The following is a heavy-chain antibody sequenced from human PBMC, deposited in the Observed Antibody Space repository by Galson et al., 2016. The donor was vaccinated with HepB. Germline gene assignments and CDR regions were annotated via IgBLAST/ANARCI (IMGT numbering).Heavy chain of an antibody. J-gene: IGHJ4*02. CDR3: ARDGNHGYDMDY. D-gene: IGHD1-14*01. Sequence: LRLSCAASGFTVSSDYMNWVRQAPGKGLEWVAVIYSGGTTYYADSVKGRFTISRDNSKNSLYLQMNSLRDEDTAIYFCARDGNHGYDMDYWGQGTLVTVSS. V-gene: IGHV3-53*01. CDR1: GFTVSSDY. CDR2: IYSGGTT.